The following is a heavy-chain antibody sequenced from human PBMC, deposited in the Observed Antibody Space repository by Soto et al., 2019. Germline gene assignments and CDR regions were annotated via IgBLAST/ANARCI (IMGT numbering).Heavy chain of an antibody. J-gene: IGHJ4*02. CDR2: INHSGST. Sequence: QVQLQQWGAGLLKPSETLSLTCAVYGGSFSGYYWSWIRQPPGKGLEWIGEINHSGSTNYNPSLKSRVTIAVDTSKYQFSLKLSSVTAADTAVYYCAGYCSGGSCYGANWGQGTLVTVSS. CDR3: AGYCSGGSCYGAN. V-gene: IGHV4-34*01. D-gene: IGHD2-15*01. CDR1: GGSFSGYY.